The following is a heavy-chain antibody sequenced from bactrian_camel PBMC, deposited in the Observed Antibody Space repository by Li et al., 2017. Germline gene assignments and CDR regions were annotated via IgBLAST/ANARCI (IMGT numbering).Heavy chain of an antibody. J-gene: IGHJ6*01. CDR1: GFTFSSYY. CDR2: INSGGSTT. V-gene: IGHV3S40*01. CDR3: VRNYFTKQGAFGY. D-gene: IGHD2*01. Sequence: DVQPVESGGGFVKPGGSLRLSCAAPGFTFSSYYMSWVRQAPGEGLEWVSSINSGGSTTHYADSVKGRFTISRDNAKNTVFLQMNSLKPEDTAVYYCVRNYFTKQGAFGYWVQGTQVTVS.